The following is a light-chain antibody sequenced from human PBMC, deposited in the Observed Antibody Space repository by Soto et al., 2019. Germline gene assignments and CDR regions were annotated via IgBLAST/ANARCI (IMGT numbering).Light chain of an antibody. J-gene: IGKJ1*01. CDR3: QQYGNWTPWT. CDR1: RSFRSN. Sequence: EIVLTQTPGILSLSPEERASLSCGASRSFRSNLAWYQQQPGQSPRLLIYGASTRATGIPARFSGSGSGTEFTLPISSLQSEDFAVSYCQQYGNWTPWTFGQGTKVDIK. V-gene: IGKV3-15*01. CDR2: GAS.